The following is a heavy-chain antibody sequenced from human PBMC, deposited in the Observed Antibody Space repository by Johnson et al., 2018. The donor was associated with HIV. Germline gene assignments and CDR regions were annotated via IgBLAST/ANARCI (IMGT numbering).Heavy chain of an antibody. CDR3: ANIPCRGSPQAFDS. J-gene: IGHJ3*02. V-gene: IGHV3-30*02. CDR1: GFTFSSYG. D-gene: IGHD3-10*01. Sequence: QVQLVESGGGVVQPGGSLRLSCAASGFTFSSYGMHWVRQAPGKGLEWVAFIRYDGSNQYYAASVKGRFTISRDNSKNTLYLQMNSLRAEDTAVYYCANIPCRGSPQAFDSWGQGTMVTGSS. CDR2: IRYDGSNQ.